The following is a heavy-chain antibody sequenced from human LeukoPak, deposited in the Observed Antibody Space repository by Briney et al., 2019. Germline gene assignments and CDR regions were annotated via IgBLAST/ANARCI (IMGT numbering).Heavy chain of an antibody. CDR1: GFTFSTCG. D-gene: IGHD2-2*01. Sequence: PGGSLRLSCAASGFTFSTCGMHWVRQAPGKGLEWVALIWYDGSNKYYADSVKGRFTISRDNSKNMLYLQMNSLRAEDTAVYYCARDQGCTSTNCYSLFFHYWGQGTLVTVSS. CDR3: ARDQGCTSTNCYSLFFHY. J-gene: IGHJ4*02. V-gene: IGHV3-33*01. CDR2: IWYDGSNK.